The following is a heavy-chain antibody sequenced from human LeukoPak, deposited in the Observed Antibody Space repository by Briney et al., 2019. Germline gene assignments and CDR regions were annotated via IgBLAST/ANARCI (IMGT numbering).Heavy chain of an antibody. V-gene: IGHV4-61*02. CDR3: ARDVEYSSSVSP. D-gene: IGHD6-6*01. CDR2: IYTSGST. Sequence: SETLSLTCTVSGGSISSGSYYWSWIRQPAGKGLEWIGRIYTSGSTNYNPSLKSRVTISVDTSKNQFSLKLSSVTAADTAVYYCARDVEYSSSVSPWGQGTQVTVSS. CDR1: GGSISSGSYY. J-gene: IGHJ5*02.